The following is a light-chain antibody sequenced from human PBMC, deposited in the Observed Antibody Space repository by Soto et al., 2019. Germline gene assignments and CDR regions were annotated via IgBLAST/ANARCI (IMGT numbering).Light chain of an antibody. CDR1: RSNIGDNA. V-gene: IGLV1-36*01. CDR3: SAWDDDLNGYV. Sequence: QSVLTQPPSVSAAPRQRVTISCSGSRSNIGDNAVNWYQQVPGKAPKLLIYYDDLLPSGVSDRFSGSKSGTSASLAISGLQSDDEADYYCSAWDDDLNGYVFGTGTKLTVL. J-gene: IGLJ1*01. CDR2: YDD.